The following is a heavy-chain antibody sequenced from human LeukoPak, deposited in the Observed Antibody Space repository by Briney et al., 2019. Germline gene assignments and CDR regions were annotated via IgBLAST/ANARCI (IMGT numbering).Heavy chain of an antibody. CDR3: ARDSSSWTYFDY. V-gene: IGHV1-69*05. D-gene: IGHD6-13*01. Sequence: SVKVSCNASGGTFSSYAISWVRQAPGQGLEWMGRIIPIFGTANYAQKFQGRVTITTDESTSTAYMELSSLRSEDTAVYYCARDSSSWTYFDYWGQGTLVTVSS. CDR2: IIPIFGTA. J-gene: IGHJ4*02. CDR1: GGTFSSYA.